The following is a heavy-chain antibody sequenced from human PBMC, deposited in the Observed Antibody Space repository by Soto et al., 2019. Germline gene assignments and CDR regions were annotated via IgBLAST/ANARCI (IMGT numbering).Heavy chain of an antibody. D-gene: IGHD3-10*01. Sequence: GGSLRLSCAASGFTFSSYAMHWVRQAPGKGLEWVAVISYDGSNKYYADSVKGRLTISRDNSKNTLYLQMNSLRAEDTAVYYCAGPNYYGSGSYYMGYYGMDVWGQGTTVTVSS. V-gene: IGHV3-30-3*01. CDR2: ISYDGSNK. CDR1: GFTFSSYA. J-gene: IGHJ6*02. CDR3: AGPNYYGSGSYYMGYYGMDV.